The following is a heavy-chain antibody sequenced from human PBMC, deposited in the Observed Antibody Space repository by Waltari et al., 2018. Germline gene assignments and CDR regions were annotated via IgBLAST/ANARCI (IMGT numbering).Heavy chain of an antibody. CDR2: IYPGDSDT. J-gene: IGHJ4*02. Sequence: VQLVQSGAEVKKPGESLKISCKGSGYSFTTYWLGWVRQMPGKGLEWMGFIYPGDSDTRYSPSFQGQVTISVDTSISTAYLQWSTLKASDTAMYFCAREKGFSSGNFDYWGQGTVVTVSS. CDR1: GYSFTTYW. CDR3: AREKGFSSGNFDY. D-gene: IGHD6-19*01. V-gene: IGHV5-51*01.